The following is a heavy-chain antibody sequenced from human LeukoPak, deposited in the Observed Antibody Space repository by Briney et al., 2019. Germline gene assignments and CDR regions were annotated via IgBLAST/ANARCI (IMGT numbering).Heavy chain of an antibody. V-gene: IGHV1-18*01. J-gene: IGHJ3*02. D-gene: IGHD3-22*01. Sequence: ASVKVSCEASGYTFTSYAMHWVRQAPGQGLEWMGWISPYNGNTNYAQNLQGRVTMTTDTSTSTVYMELRSLRSDDTAVYYCGRDFMSMIPSAPGIWGQGTKVTVSS. CDR1: GYTFTSYA. CDR3: GRDFMSMIPSAPGI. CDR2: ISPYNGNT.